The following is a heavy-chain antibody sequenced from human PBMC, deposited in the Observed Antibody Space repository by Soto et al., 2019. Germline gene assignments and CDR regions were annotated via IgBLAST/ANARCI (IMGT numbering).Heavy chain of an antibody. V-gene: IGHV4-4*02. Sequence: SETLSLTCAVSGGSISSSSNLWTWVRQPPGKGLEWIGDIFYSGSTNYNPSLRGRVTISVDKSGNQFSLKLSSVTAADTAVYYCARGEYSSSLGFDYWGQGTLVTVS. D-gene: IGHD6-6*01. J-gene: IGHJ4*02. CDR3: ARGEYSSSLGFDY. CDR1: GGSISSSSNL. CDR2: IFYSGST.